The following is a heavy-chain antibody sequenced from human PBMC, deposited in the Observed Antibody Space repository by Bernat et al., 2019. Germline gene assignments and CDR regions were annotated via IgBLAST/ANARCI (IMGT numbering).Heavy chain of an antibody. CDR2: IIPIFGTA. D-gene: IGHD3-9*01. V-gene: IGHV1-69*01. J-gene: IGHJ4*02. CDR3: ARGAYYDILTGYSNYFDY. Sequence: QVQLVQSGAEVKKPGSSVKVSCKASGGTFSSYAISWVRQAPGQGLEWMGGIIPIFGTANYAQKFQGRVTITADESTSTAYMELSNLRSEDTAEYYCARGAYYDILTGYSNYFDYWGQGTLVTVSS. CDR1: GGTFSSYA.